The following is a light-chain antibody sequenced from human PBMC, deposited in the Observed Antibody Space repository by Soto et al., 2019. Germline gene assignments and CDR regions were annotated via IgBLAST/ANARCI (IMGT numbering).Light chain of an antibody. CDR2: DVS. J-gene: IGLJ2*01. Sequence: QSVLTQPASVSGSPGQSITISCTGTASDVVGYNYVSWYQQHPGKAPKLIIYDVSNRPSGVSNRFSGSKSGNTASLTISGLQAEDEAEYYCSSYTSSNTLERVFGGGTKLTVL. CDR1: ASDVVGYNY. CDR3: SSYTSSNTLERV. V-gene: IGLV2-14*01.